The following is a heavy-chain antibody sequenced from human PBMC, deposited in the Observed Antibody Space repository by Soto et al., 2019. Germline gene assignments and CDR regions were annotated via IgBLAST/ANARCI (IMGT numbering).Heavy chain of an antibody. CDR3: ASTSYCNGSRCSSRHYYGMDV. V-gene: IGHV1-69*06. CDR1: GGTFSKYS. J-gene: IGHJ6*02. Sequence: QVRLVQSGAEVKKPGSSVKVSCKVSGGTFSKYSLSWVRQTPGQGLEWMGGITPFVDTSNYAQRFLGRVTITADKSTNTAFLEVRGLKSEDTSLYFCASTSYCNGSRCSSRHYYGMDVWGQGTTVTVSS. D-gene: IGHD2-15*01. CDR2: ITPFVDTS.